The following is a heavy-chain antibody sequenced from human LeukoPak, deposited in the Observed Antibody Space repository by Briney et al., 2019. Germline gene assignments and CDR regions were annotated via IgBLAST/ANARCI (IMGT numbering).Heavy chain of an antibody. J-gene: IGHJ4*02. CDR1: GYTFTGYY. CDR2: FDPEDGET. V-gene: IGHV1-24*01. D-gene: IGHD1-26*01. CDR3: ATGDRKWEPTPFDY. Sequence: ASVKVSCKASGYTFTGYYMHWVRQAPGKGLEWMGGFDPEDGETIYAQKFQGRVTMTEDTSTDTAYMELSSLRSEDTAVYYCATGDRKWEPTPFDYWGQGTLVTVSS.